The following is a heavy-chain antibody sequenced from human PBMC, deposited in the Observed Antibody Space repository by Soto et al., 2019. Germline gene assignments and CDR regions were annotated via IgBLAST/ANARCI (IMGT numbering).Heavy chain of an antibody. J-gene: IGHJ4*02. CDR3: ASRDLSHLITIFGVVIQYYFDY. CDR2: ISYDGSNK. Sequence: GGSLRLSCAASGFTFSSYAMHWVRQAPCKGLEWVAVISYDGSNKYYADSVKGRFTISRDNSKNTLYLQMNSLRAEDTAVYYCASRDLSHLITIFGVVIQYYFDYWGQGTLVTVSS. D-gene: IGHD3-3*01. CDR1: GFTFSSYA. V-gene: IGHV3-30-3*01.